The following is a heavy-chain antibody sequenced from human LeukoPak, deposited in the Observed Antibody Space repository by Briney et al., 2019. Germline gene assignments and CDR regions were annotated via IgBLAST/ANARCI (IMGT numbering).Heavy chain of an antibody. V-gene: IGHV4-59*01. CDR1: GGSLSSYY. J-gene: IGHJ5*02. CDR3: ARTASSGWYWWFDP. D-gene: IGHD6-19*01. Sequence: SETLSLTCTVSGGSLSSYYWSWLRQPPGKGLEWIGYIYYSGSTNYNPSLTSRVTISVDKSKNQFSLKLSSVTAADTAVYYCARTASSGWYWWFDPWGQGTLVTVSS. CDR2: IYYSGST.